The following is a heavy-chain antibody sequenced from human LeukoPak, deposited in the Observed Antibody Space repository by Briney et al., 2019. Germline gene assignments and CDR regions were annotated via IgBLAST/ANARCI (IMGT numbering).Heavy chain of an antibody. J-gene: IGHJ5*02. Sequence: AGGSLRLSCAASGFTFSSYWMSWVRQAPGKGLEWVANIKQDGSEKYYVDSVKGRFTVSRDNAKNSLYLQMNSLRAEDTAAYYCARGPLEYCSGGTCYSGRNWFDPWGQGTLVTVSS. V-gene: IGHV3-7*03. CDR2: IKQDGSEK. D-gene: IGHD2-15*01. CDR1: GFTFSSYW. CDR3: ARGPLEYCSGGTCYSGRNWFDP.